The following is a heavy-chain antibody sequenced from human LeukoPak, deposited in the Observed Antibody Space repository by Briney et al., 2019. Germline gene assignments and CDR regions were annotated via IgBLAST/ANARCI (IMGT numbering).Heavy chain of an antibody. CDR2: ISGSGGST. Sequence: GGSLRLSWAASGFTFSSYAMSWVRQAPGKGLKWVSGISGSGGSTYYADSVKGRFTISRDNSKNTLYLQMSSLRAEDTAVYYCASPRADSSGYFAFDIWGQGTMVTVSS. CDR3: ASPRADSSGYFAFDI. V-gene: IGHV3-23*01. D-gene: IGHD3-22*01. J-gene: IGHJ3*02. CDR1: GFTFSSYA.